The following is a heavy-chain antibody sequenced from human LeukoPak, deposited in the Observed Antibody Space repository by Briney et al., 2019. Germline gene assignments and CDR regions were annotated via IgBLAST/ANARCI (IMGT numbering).Heavy chain of an antibody. Sequence: SETLSLTCTVSGGSINSRSYYWGWIRQPPGKGLEWIGGIYYGGSTYYNPSLKSRVTILVDTSKNQFSLKLSSVTAADTAVYYCARLGDYDSGSGGYWGQGTLVTVSS. CDR3: ARLGDYDSGSGGY. CDR2: IYYGGST. V-gene: IGHV4-39*01. D-gene: IGHD3-10*01. J-gene: IGHJ4*02. CDR1: GGSINSRSYY.